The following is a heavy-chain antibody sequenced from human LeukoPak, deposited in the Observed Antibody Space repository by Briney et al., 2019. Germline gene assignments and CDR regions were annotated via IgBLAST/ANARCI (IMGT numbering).Heavy chain of an antibody. CDR1: GGSISSYY. Sequence: SETLSLTCTVSGGSISSYYWSWIRQPPGKGLEWIGYIYTSGGTNYNPSLKSRVTISVDTSKNQFSLKLSSVTAADTAVYYCARHNAYSSTNNWFDPWGQGTLVTVSS. J-gene: IGHJ5*02. CDR3: ARHNAYSSTNNWFDP. V-gene: IGHV4-4*09. D-gene: IGHD6-13*01. CDR2: IYTSGGT.